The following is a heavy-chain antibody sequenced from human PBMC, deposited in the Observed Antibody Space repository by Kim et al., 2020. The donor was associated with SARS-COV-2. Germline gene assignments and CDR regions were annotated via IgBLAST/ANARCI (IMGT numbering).Heavy chain of an antibody. CDR1: GFIFSNYG. J-gene: IGHJ3*02. Sequence: GGSLRLSCAASGFIFSNYGMHWVRQAPGKGLEWVALIRYDGNNQWYADSVKARFTISRDNSKNTLYLQMNSLRAEDTAVYYCARWGIVGHDAFDIWGQGT. CDR2: IRYDGNNQ. V-gene: IGHV3-33*01. D-gene: IGHD1-26*01. CDR3: ARWGIVGHDAFDI.